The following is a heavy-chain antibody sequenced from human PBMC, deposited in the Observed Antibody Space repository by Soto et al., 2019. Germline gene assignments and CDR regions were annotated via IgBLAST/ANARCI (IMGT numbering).Heavy chain of an antibody. CDR2: ISAYNGNT. CDR3: ARDVPTVTTGGPDY. J-gene: IGHJ4*02. D-gene: IGHD4-17*01. Sequence: QVQLVQSGAEVKKPGASVKVSCKASGYIFTKYGISWVRQAPGQGLEWMGWISAYNGNTNYAQKLQGRVTMTTDTSTSTAYMEQMSLTSDDTAVYYCARDVPTVTTGGPDYWGQGSLVTVSS. V-gene: IGHV1-18*01. CDR1: GYIFTKYG.